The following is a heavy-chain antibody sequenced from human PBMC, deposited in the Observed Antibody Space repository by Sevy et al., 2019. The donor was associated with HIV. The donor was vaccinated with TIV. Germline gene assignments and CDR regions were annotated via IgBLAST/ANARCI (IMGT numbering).Heavy chain of an antibody. CDR3: ARDGVGSPPLDY. CDR2: INTDGSYT. D-gene: IGHD1-26*01. J-gene: IGHJ4*02. Sequence: GGSLRLSCAASGFTFSSYWMHWVRQAPGKGLVWVSYINTDGSYTSYADSVKGRFTISRDNAKNTLYLQMNSRRAEDTAVYYCARDGVGSPPLDYWGQGILVTVSS. CDR1: GFTFSSYW. V-gene: IGHV3-74*01.